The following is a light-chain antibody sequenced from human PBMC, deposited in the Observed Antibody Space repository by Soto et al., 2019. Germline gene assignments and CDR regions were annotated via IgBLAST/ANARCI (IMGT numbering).Light chain of an antibody. CDR2: AAS. J-gene: IGKJ1*01. V-gene: IGKV1-39*01. CDR1: QGISTY. CDR3: QQSYNTTWT. Sequence: DIQMTQSPSSLSASVGDRVTITCRASQGISTYLNWYQQKPGKAPKLLIYAASSLQSGVPSRFSGSGSETDFTLTTSSLQPEDFATYSCQQSYNTTWTFGQGTKVDIK.